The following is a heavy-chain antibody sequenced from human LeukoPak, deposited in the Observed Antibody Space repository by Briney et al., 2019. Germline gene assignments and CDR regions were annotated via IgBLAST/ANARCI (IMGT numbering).Heavy chain of an antibody. CDR3: ARAEFGGSGSYSFDY. CDR1: GYTFTSYA. J-gene: IGHJ4*02. V-gene: IGHV1-3*01. D-gene: IGHD3-10*01. Sequence: ASVKVSCKASGYTFTSYAMHWVRQAPGQRLEWVGWINAGNGNTKYSQKFQGRVTITRDTSASTAYMELSSLRSEDTAVYYCARAEFGGSGSYSFDYWGQGTLVTVSS. CDR2: INAGNGNT.